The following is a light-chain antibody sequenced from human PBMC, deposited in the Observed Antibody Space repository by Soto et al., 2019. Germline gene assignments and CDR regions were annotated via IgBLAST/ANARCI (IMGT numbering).Light chain of an antibody. V-gene: IGLV1-44*01. CDR1: SYNIGSNT. J-gene: IGLJ2*01. Sequence: QSVLTQPPSASGTPGQRVTISCSGSSYNIGSNTVNWYQKLPGTAPKLLIYSNNQRPSGVPDRFSGSKSGTSASLAISGLQSEDEADYYCAAWDDSLNGVVFGGGTKLTVL. CDR2: SNN. CDR3: AAWDDSLNGVV.